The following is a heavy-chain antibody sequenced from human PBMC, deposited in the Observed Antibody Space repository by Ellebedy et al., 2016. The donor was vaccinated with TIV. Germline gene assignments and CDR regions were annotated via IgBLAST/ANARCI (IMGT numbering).Heavy chain of an antibody. V-gene: IGHV4-31*03. D-gene: IGHD6-13*01. Sequence: LRLSCTVSGGSISRGSYYWNWIRLYPGKGLEWIGYTYYSGSTYYNPSLKSRVNVSVDTSKNQFSLKLSSVTAADTAVYYCARGKFAAAGIDYWGQGTLVTVSS. CDR1: GGSISRGSYY. J-gene: IGHJ4*02. CDR2: TYYSGST. CDR3: ARGKFAAAGIDY.